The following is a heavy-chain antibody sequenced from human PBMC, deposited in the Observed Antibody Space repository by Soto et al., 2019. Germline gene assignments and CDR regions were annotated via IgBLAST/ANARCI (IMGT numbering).Heavy chain of an antibody. J-gene: IGHJ4*02. D-gene: IGHD4-4*01. CDR3: ARRTVTTSFFDY. V-gene: IGHV4-39*01. CDR2: IYYSGST. CDR1: GGSISSSSYY. Sequence: TCTVSGGSISSSSYYWGWIRQPPGKGLEWIGSIYYSGSTYYNPSLKSRVTISVDTSKNQFSLKLSSVTAADTAVYYCARRTVTTSFFDYWGQGTLVTVSS.